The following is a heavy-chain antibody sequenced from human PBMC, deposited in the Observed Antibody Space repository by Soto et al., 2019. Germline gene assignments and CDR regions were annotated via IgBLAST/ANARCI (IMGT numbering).Heavy chain of an antibody. D-gene: IGHD1-20*01. Sequence: GGSLRLSCAASGFTFSGYYMSWIRLAPGKGLEWVSYISSSGSTIYYADSVKGRFTISRDNAKNSLYLQMNSLRAEDTAVYYCARENQGITGTTGYYYYYMDVWGKGTTVTVSS. CDR1: GFTFSGYY. CDR2: ISSSGSTI. CDR3: ARENQGITGTTGYYYYYMDV. V-gene: IGHV3-11*01. J-gene: IGHJ6*03.